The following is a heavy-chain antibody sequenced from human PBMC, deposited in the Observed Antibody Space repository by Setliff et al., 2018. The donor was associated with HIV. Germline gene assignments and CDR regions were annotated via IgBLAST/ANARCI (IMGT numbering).Heavy chain of an antibody. CDR3: VRDTTSGWMLTN. V-gene: IGHV3-30*02. Sequence: GGSLRLSCAASGFTFSSYGMHWVRQAPGKGLEWVAFILYDGSNKYYADSVKGRFTISRDNSKNTLYLQMNSLRAEDTAVYYCVRDTTSGWMLTNWGQGTLVTVSS. D-gene: IGHD2-2*01. J-gene: IGHJ4*02. CDR1: GFTFSSYG. CDR2: ILYDGSNK.